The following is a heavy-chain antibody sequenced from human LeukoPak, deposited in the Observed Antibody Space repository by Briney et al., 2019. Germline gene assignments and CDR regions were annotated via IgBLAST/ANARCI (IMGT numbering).Heavy chain of an antibody. CDR1: GYTLTELS. V-gene: IGHV1-24*01. J-gene: IGHJ4*02. CDR2: FDPEDGKT. D-gene: IGHD3-22*01. CDR3: ATVNYYYDSSGYHDY. Sequence: GASVKVSCKVSGYTLTELSMHWVRQALGKGLEWMGGFDPEDGKTIYAQKFQGRVTMTEDTSTDTAYMELSSLRSEDTAVYYCATVNYYYDSSGYHDYWGQGTLVTVSS.